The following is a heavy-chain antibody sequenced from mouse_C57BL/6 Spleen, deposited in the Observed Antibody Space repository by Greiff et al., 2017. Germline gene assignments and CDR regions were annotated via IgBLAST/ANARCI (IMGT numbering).Heavy chain of an antibody. D-gene: IGHD1-1*01. CDR2: INPNNGGT. CDR3: ARPGYDYYGSRWGAMDD. V-gene: IGHV1-26*01. CDR1: GYTFTDYY. Sequence: VQLQQSGPELVKPGASVKISCKASGYTFTDYYMNWVKQSHGKSLEWIGDINPNNGGTSYNQKFKGKATLTVDKSSSTAYMELRSLTSEDSAVYYCARPGYDYYGSRWGAMDDWGQGTSVTVSS. J-gene: IGHJ4*01.